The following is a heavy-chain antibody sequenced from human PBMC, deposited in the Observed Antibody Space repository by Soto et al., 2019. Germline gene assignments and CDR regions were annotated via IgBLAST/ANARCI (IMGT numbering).Heavy chain of an antibody. CDR3: AATGTYYDSSGYAYAFDI. V-gene: IGHV1-69*13. D-gene: IGHD3-22*01. Sequence: SVKVSCKASGGTPSRHAFTWVRQAPGKGLEWMGAINPIFGTTKFAQKFQGRVTITADESTSTAYMDLSSLRSDDTAVYYCAATGTYYDSSGYAYAFDIWGQGTMVTVSS. CDR2: INPIFGTT. CDR1: GGTPSRHA. J-gene: IGHJ3*02.